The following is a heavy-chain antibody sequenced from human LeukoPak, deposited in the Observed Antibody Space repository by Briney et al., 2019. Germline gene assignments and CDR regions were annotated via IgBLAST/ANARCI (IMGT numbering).Heavy chain of an antibody. CDR3: ARGRGARYYDSSGLYYFDY. CDR2: INPNSGGT. CDR1: GYTLTDYY. V-gene: IGHV1-2*02. Sequence: ASVKVSCKASGYTLTDYYIHWVRQAPGQGLEWMGWINPNSGGTKYAQNFQGRVTMTRDTSINTAYMDLSRLTSDDTAVYYCARGRGARYYDSSGLYYFDYWGQGTLVTVSS. J-gene: IGHJ4*02. D-gene: IGHD3-22*01.